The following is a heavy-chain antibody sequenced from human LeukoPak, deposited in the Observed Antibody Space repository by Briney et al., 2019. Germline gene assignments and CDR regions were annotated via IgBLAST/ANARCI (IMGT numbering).Heavy chain of an antibody. CDR3: AGEDNSSGYRPFDI. CDR2: INPNNGGT. CDR1: GYTFTGYY. Sequence: ASVTVSCTASGYTFTGYYIHWVRQAPGQGLEWMGRINPNNGGTNYAQKVQSRVTMTRDMSMSTAYMELSRLRSVDTAVYYCAGEDNSSGYRPFDIWGQGTMVTVPS. J-gene: IGHJ3*02. D-gene: IGHD3-22*01. V-gene: IGHV1-2*06.